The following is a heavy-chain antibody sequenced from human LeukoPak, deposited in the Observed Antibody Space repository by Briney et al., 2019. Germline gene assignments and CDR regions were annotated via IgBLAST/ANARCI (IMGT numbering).Heavy chain of an antibody. V-gene: IGHV1-69*04. CDR3: ASPSCRSSTSCYSHYYYYGMDV. CDR1: GGTFSSYA. Sequence: SVKVSCKASGGTFSSYAISGVRQAPGQGLEWMGRIIPIIGIANYAQKFQGRVTITADKATSTAYLELSSLRSEDTAVYYCASPSCRSSTSCYSHYYYYGMDVWGQGTTVTVSS. CDR2: IIPIIGIA. D-gene: IGHD2-2*01. J-gene: IGHJ6*02.